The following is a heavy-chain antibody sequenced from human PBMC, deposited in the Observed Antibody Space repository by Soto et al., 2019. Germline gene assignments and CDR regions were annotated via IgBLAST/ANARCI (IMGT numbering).Heavy chain of an antibody. Sequence: SVKVSCKASGGTFSSYAISWVRQAPGQGLEWMGGIIPIFGTANYAQKFQGRVTITADESTSTAYMELSSLRSEDTAVYYCAREGYGPASYQPTSPYYYYGMDVWGQGTTVTVSS. CDR1: GGTFSSYA. CDR2: IIPIFGTA. V-gene: IGHV1-69*13. CDR3: AREGYGPASYQPTSPYYYYGMDV. D-gene: IGHD3-10*01. J-gene: IGHJ6*02.